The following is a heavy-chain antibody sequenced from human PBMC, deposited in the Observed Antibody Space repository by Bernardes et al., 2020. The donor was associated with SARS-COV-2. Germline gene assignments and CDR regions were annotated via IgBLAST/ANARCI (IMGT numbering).Heavy chain of an antibody. J-gene: IGHJ4*02. D-gene: IGHD3-10*01. V-gene: IGHV3-53*01. Sequence: GGSLRLSCAASGFTVSSNYMTWVRQAPGKGLECVSVLYRGGDTYYADSVKGRFSISRDNSKNTLDLQMNSLRAEDTAVYHCARGSYGSGNYWGQGTVVTVAS. CDR3: ARGSYGSGNY. CDR1: GFTVSSNY. CDR2: LYRGGDT.